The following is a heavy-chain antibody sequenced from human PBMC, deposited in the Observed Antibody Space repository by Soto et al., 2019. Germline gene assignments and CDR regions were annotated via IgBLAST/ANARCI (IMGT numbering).Heavy chain of an antibody. D-gene: IGHD4-17*01. J-gene: IGHJ4*02. Sequence: QVQLQESGPGLVRPSQTLSLTCTVSGGSISSGVYYWSWIRQHPGKGLEWIGYIYYSGSTYYNPSLKSRITISVDTSKNQFSLKLSSVTAAGTAVYYCARHYGDYAPFDYWGQGTLVTVSS. CDR3: ARHYGDYAPFDY. CDR2: IYYSGST. CDR1: GGSISSGVYY. V-gene: IGHV4-31*03.